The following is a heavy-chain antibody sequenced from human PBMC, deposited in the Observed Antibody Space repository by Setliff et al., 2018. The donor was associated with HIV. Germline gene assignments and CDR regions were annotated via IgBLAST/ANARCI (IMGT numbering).Heavy chain of an antibody. D-gene: IGHD3-10*01. V-gene: IGHV1-8*01. CDR1: GYTFLNYD. CDR3: ARGKGVGGVIITGGLDV. J-gene: IGHJ6*02. CDR2: LTPHSGDT. Sequence: ASVKVSCKASGYTFLNYDINWLRQAPGQGLEWMGRLTPHSGDTISADRFQGRLVMTTNTSTTTLDMELSSLTSEDTAVYYCARGKGVGGVIITGGLDVWGQGTTVTVSS.